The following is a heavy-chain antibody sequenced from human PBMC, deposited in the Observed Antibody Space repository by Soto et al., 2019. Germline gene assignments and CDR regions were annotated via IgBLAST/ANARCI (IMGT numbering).Heavy chain of an antibody. CDR3: ARRLPHDYGFDY. D-gene: IGHD4-17*01. CDR1: GFTFGNYA. CDR2: ISGRGGST. V-gene: IGHV3-23*01. Sequence: EVQLLESGGGLVQPGGSLRLSCAASGFTFGNYAMSWVRQAPPKGLEWVSAISGRGGSTFYADSVKGRFTISRDNSKNTLYLQLNSLRAEDTAIYYCARRLPHDYGFDYWGHGTLVTVSS. J-gene: IGHJ4*01.